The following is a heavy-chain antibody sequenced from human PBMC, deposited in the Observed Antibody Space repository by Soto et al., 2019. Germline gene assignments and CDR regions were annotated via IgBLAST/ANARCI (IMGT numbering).Heavy chain of an antibody. D-gene: IGHD2-21*02. J-gene: IGHJ6*02. V-gene: IGHV1-69*01. Sequence: QVQLVQSGAEVKKPGSSVKVSCKASGGTFSSYAISWVRQAPGQGLEWMGGIIPIFGTANYAQKFQGRVTITADASTSAAYMELSSLRSEDTAVYYCARDGAYCGGDCPPDGYYYYGMDVWGQGTTVTVSS. CDR2: IIPIFGTA. CDR3: ARDGAYCGGDCPPDGYYYYGMDV. CDR1: GGTFSSYA.